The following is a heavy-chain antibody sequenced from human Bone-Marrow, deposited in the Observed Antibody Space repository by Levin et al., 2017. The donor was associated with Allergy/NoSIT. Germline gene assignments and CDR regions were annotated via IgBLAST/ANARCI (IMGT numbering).Heavy chain of an antibody. D-gene: IGHD6-19*01. V-gene: IGHV1-69*13. Sequence: GASVKVSCKASGGTFSSYAISWVRQAPGQGLEWMGGIIPIFGTANYAQKFQGRVTITADESTSTAYMELSSLRSEDTAVYYCARGLIAVAGQRNWFDPWGQGTLVTVSS. J-gene: IGHJ5*02. CDR3: ARGLIAVAGQRNWFDP. CDR2: IIPIFGTA. CDR1: GGTFSSYA.